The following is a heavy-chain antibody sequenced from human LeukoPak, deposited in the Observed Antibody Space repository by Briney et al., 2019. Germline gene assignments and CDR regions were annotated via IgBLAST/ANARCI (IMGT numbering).Heavy chain of an antibody. J-gene: IGHJ6*02. D-gene: IGHD3-3*01. Sequence: GGSLRLSCAASGFTFSTYAMHWVRQAPGKGLEWVAVISYDGNNKYYADSVKGRFTISRDNSKNTLYLQMNSLRAEDTAVYYCARDPNTYYDFWSGYYNMRGYYYYGMDVWGQGTTVTVSS. CDR2: ISYDGNNK. CDR3: ARDPNTYYDFWSGYYNMRGYYYYGMDV. V-gene: IGHV3-30-3*01. CDR1: GFTFSTYA.